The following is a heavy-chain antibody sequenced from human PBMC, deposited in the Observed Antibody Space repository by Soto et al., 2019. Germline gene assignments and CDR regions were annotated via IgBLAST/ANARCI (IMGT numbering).Heavy chain of an antibody. CDR1: GFIFSSYS. CDR2: ISSSSSYI. D-gene: IGHD4-4*01. V-gene: IGHV3-21*01. Sequence: EVQLVESGGGLVKPGGSLRLSCAASGFIFSSYSMNWVRQAPGKGLEWVSSISSSSSYIYYADSVKGRFTISRDNAKNSLYLQMNSLRAEDTAVYYCARYDYSNLHYWGQGTLVTVSS. CDR3: ARYDYSNLHY. J-gene: IGHJ4*02.